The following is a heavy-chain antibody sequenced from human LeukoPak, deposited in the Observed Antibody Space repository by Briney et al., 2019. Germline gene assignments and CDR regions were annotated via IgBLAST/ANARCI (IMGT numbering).Heavy chain of an antibody. CDR1: GGSISSYY. D-gene: IGHD1-26*01. CDR3: GRVRELMGVDAFDI. Sequence: SETLSLTCTVSGGSISSYYWSWIRQPAGKGLEWIGRIYTSGSTNYNPSLKSRVTMSVDTSKNQFSLKLSSVAAADTAVYYCGRVRELMGVDAFDIWGQGTMVTVSS. V-gene: IGHV4-4*07. CDR2: IYTSGST. J-gene: IGHJ3*02.